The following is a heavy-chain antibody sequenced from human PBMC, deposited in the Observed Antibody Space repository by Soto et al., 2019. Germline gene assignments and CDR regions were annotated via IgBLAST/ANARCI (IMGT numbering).Heavy chain of an antibody. Sequence: QVQLVQSGAEVKKPGSSVKVSCKASGGTFSSYAISWVRQAPGQGLEWMGGIIPIFGTANYAQKFQGRVTIPADKSTSTAYMELSSLRSEDTAVYYCATDLGYCSGGSCSPLDYWGQGTLVTVSS. D-gene: IGHD2-15*01. CDR2: IIPIFGTA. V-gene: IGHV1-69*06. CDR3: ATDLGYCSGGSCSPLDY. CDR1: GGTFSSYA. J-gene: IGHJ4*02.